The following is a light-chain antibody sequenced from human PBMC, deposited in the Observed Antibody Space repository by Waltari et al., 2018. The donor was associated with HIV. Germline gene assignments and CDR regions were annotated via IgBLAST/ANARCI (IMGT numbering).Light chain of an antibody. V-gene: IGKV3-20*01. J-gene: IGKJ1*01. CDR2: GAS. CDR3: QQYDSSPPT. Sequence: EIVLTQSPGTLSLSPGERATLSCRASQSINSYLAWYQQKPGQAPRLLIYGASSRATGIPDRFSGSGSGTDFTLTISRLEPEDFAVYYCQQYDSSPPTFGQGTKVEIK. CDR1: QSINSY.